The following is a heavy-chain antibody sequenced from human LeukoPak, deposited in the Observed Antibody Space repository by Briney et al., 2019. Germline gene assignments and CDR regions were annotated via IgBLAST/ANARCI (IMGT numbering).Heavy chain of an antibody. J-gene: IGHJ4*02. CDR2: INPNSGGT. V-gene: IGHV1-2*02. D-gene: IGHD6-13*01. CDR3: ARGETIAAAGTEILFDY. Sequence: ASVKVSCKASGYTFTGYYMHWVRQAPGQGLEWMGWINPNSGGTNYAQKFQGRVTMTRDTSISTAYMELSRLRSDDTAVYYCARGETIAAAGTEILFDYWGQGTLVTVSS. CDR1: GYTFTGYY.